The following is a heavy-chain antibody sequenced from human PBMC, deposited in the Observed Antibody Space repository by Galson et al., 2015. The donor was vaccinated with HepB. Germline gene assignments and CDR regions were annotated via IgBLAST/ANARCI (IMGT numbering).Heavy chain of an antibody. CDR3: ARDADNYNYGPIY. CDR1: GFTFSNAW. Sequence: SLRLSCAASGFTFSNAWMRWVRQAPGKGLEWVGRITSKTDGGTTDYPAPVKDRFTISRDDSKNTLYLQMSSLKTEDSAVYYCARDADNYNYGPIYWGQGTLVTVSS. V-gene: IGHV3-15*01. D-gene: IGHD5-24*01. CDR2: ITSKTDGGTT. J-gene: IGHJ4*02.